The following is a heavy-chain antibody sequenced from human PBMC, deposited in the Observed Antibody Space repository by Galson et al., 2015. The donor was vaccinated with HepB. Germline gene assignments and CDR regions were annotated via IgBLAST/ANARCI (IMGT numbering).Heavy chain of an antibody. CDR1: GGSISSGDYY. CDR2: IHYSGST. V-gene: IGHV4-31*03. J-gene: IGHJ4*02. Sequence: TLSLTCTVSGGSISSGDYYWSWIRQHPGKGLEWIGYIHYSGSTYYNPSLKSRVTMSVDTSKNQFSLKLSSVTAADTAVYYCATGRSGSAWSFDYWGQGTLVTVSS. D-gene: IGHD6-19*01. CDR3: ATGRSGSAWSFDY.